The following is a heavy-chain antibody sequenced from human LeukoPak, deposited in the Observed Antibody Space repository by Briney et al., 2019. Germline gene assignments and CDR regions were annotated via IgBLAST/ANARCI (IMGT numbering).Heavy chain of an antibody. Sequence: GGSLRPSCAASGFTFSSYAMSWVRQAPGKGLEWVSAISGSGGSTYYAGSVKGRFTISRDNSKNTLYLQMNSLRAEDTAVYYCAKDRLGTFDYWGQGTLVTVSS. V-gene: IGHV3-23*01. CDR1: GFTFSSYA. CDR3: AKDRLGTFDY. D-gene: IGHD3-9*01. CDR2: ISGSGGST. J-gene: IGHJ4*02.